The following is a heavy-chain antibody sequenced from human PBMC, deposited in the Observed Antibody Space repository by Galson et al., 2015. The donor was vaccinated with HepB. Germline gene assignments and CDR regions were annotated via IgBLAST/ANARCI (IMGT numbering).Heavy chain of an antibody. Sequence: SVKVSCKASGYTFTSYAMHWVRQAPGQRLEWMGWINAGNGNTKYSQKFQGRVTITRDTSASTAYMELSSLRSEDTAVYYCARDLLQSDSSGYYYEFYDAFDIWGQGTMVTVSS. CDR1: GYTFTSYA. V-gene: IGHV1-3*01. CDR2: INAGNGNT. D-gene: IGHD3-22*01. CDR3: ARDLLQSDSSGYYYEFYDAFDI. J-gene: IGHJ3*02.